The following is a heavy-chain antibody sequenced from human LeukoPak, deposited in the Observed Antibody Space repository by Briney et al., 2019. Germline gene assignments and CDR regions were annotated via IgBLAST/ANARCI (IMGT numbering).Heavy chain of an antibody. J-gene: IGHJ5*02. CDR1: GFIVNSYA. Sequence: GGSLRLSCAASGFIVNSYAMSWVRQAPGKGLAWVSLIYSDGVTQYADSVKGRFTISRDNSKNTLFLQMNSLRDEDTAVYFCARDRAEGKTWVEFDPWGQGTLVTVSS. CDR2: IYSDGVT. V-gene: IGHV3-66*02. CDR3: ARDRAEGKTWVEFDP.